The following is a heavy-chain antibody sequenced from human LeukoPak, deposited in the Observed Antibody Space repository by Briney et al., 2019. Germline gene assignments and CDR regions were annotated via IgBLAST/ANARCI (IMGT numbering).Heavy chain of an antibody. Sequence: GGSLRLSCAASGFPFSDYYMSWIRRAPGKGLEWVSYISSSGSTIYYADSVKGRFTISRDNAKNSLYLQMNSLRAEDTAVYYCATRGAAKGVFYYYYMDVWGKGTTVTVSS. CDR3: ATRGAAKGVFYYYYMDV. CDR1: GFPFSDYY. J-gene: IGHJ6*03. CDR2: ISSSGSTI. D-gene: IGHD2-15*01. V-gene: IGHV3-11*04.